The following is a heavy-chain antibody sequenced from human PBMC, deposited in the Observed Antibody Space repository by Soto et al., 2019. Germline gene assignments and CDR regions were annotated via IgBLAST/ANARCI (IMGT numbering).Heavy chain of an antibody. D-gene: IGHD3-10*01. CDR1: GYSFTSYW. CDR3: ARRITMVRGVIITNAAFDI. Sequence: GESLKISCKGSGYSFTSYWIGWVRQMPGKGLEWMGLIYPGDSDTRYSPSFQGQVTISADKSISTAYLQWSSLKASDTAMYYCARRITMVRGVIITNAAFDIWGQGTIVTVSS. J-gene: IGHJ3*02. CDR2: IYPGDSDT. V-gene: IGHV5-51*01.